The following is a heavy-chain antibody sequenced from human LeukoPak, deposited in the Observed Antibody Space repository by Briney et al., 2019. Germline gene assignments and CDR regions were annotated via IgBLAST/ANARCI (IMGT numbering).Heavy chain of an antibody. J-gene: IGHJ4*02. D-gene: IGHD6-19*01. Sequence: TGGSLRLSCAASGFIFSSYDMHWVRRAPGKGLEWVAGITHDGKNTFYVDSVKGRFTISRDNSKNTQYLQMTTLNTEDTAVYYCASGARGWSYWGQGTQVTVSS. CDR2: ITHDGKNT. CDR3: ASGARGWSY. V-gene: IGHV3-30*14. CDR1: GFIFSSYD.